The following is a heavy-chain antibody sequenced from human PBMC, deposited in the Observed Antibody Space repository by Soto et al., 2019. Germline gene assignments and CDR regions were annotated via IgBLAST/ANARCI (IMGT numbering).Heavy chain of an antibody. CDR2: ISSSSSSI. J-gene: IGHJ4*02. Sequence: EVQLVESGGGLVQPGGSLRLSCAASGFTFIYSSMNWFRQAPGKGLEWVAYISSSSSSIYYADSVKGRFTISRDNAKNSLYLQMNSLRDGDTAVYYCARERGGSYYFDYWGQGSLVTVSS. CDR1: GFTFIYSS. V-gene: IGHV3-48*02. D-gene: IGHD1-26*01. CDR3: ARERGGSYYFDY.